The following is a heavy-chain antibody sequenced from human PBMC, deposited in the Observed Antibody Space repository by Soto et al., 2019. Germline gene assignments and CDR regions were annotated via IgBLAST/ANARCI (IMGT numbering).Heavy chain of an antibody. Sequence: GGSLRLSCGASGFIFSSYGMGWVRQAPGKGLEWVSSISSSSSYIYYADSVKGRFTISRDNAKNSLYLQMNSLRAEDTAVYYCARALEYYYGSGSYVDYYYYMDVWGKGTTVTVSS. CDR3: ARALEYYYGSGSYVDYYYYMDV. J-gene: IGHJ6*03. V-gene: IGHV3-21*01. CDR1: GFIFSSYG. D-gene: IGHD3-10*01. CDR2: ISSSSSYI.